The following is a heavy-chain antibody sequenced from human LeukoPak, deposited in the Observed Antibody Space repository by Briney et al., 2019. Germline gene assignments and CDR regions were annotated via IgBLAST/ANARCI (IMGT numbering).Heavy chain of an antibody. CDR2: ISGSGGST. D-gene: IGHD1-1*01. CDR1: GFTFSSYA. V-gene: IGHV3-23*01. Sequence: GGSLRLSCAASGFTFSSYAMSWVRQAPGKGLEWVSAISGSGGSTYYADSVKGRSTISRDNSKNTLYLQMNSLRAEDTAVYYCAKALLERRGDYYYGMDVWGQGTTVTVSS. CDR3: AKALLERRGDYYYGMDV. J-gene: IGHJ6*02.